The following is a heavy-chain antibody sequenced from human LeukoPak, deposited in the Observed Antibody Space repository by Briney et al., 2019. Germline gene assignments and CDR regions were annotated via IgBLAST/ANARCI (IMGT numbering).Heavy chain of an antibody. CDR3: TRVRPPPDFWSGYNIDY. CDR1: GFTFGDYA. D-gene: IGHD3-3*01. CDR2: IRSKAHGGTT. Sequence: GGSLRLSCTASGFTFGDYAMSWVRQAPGKGLEWVGFIRSKAHGGTTEYAAAVKGRFTISRDDYKSIAYLQMNSLKTEYTAVYYCTRVRPPPDFWSGYNIDYWGQGTLVTVSS. J-gene: IGHJ4*02. V-gene: IGHV3-49*04.